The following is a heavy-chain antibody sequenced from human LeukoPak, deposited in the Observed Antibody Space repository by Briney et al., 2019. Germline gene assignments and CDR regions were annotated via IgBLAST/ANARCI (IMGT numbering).Heavy chain of an antibody. J-gene: IGHJ5*02. D-gene: IGHD3-10*01. CDR2: IYYSGST. CDR1: FGSISSSY. V-gene: IGHV4-59*01. Sequence: SKTPSLTCIVAFGSISSSYWSSIRQPPPYRLEWIGYIYYSGSTNYNPSLKSRVTISVDTSKNQFSLKLSSVTAADTAVYYCARVRGWFDPWGQGTLVTVSS. CDR3: ARVRGWFDP.